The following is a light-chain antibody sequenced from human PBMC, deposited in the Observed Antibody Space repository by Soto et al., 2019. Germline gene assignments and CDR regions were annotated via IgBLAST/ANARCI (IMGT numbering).Light chain of an antibody. CDR2: GAS. V-gene: IGKV1-6*01. CDR3: LQDYNFPWA. Sequence: IQMTQSPSSLSASVGDRVTISCRASQGIRSDLAWYQQKPGKVPKLLIYGASKLESGVPSRFSGSGFGTDCTLTISSLQPEDFATYYCLQDYNFPWAFGQGTKVEIK. CDR1: QGIRSD. J-gene: IGKJ1*01.